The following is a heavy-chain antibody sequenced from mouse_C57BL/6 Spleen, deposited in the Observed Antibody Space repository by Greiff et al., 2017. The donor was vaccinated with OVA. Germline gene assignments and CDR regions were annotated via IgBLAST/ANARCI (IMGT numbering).Heavy chain of an antibody. CDR3: ARWDSSGYGYFDY. Sequence: QVQLKQPGAELVMPGASVKLSCKASGYTFTSYWMHWVKQRPGQGLEWIGEIDPSDSYTNYNQKFKGKSTLTVDKSSSTPYMQLSSLTSEDSAVYYCARWDSSGYGYFDYWGQGTTLTVSS. V-gene: IGHV1-69*01. CDR2: IDPSDSYT. CDR1: GYTFTSYW. D-gene: IGHD3-2*02. J-gene: IGHJ2*01.